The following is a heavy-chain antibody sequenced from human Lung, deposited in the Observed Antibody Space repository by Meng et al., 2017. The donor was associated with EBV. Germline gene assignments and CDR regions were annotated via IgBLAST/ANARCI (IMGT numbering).Heavy chain of an antibody. CDR2: INPGNGIT. Sequence: QVQLVQSGAEVKKPGASVNISCKASGYTFTTYPMHWVRQAPGQRPEWVGWINPGNGITKYSHKFQDRVTIIRDTSANTAFLELRSLRLEDAAVYYCARGIEVVGTGYFWGQGSLVTVSS. CDR3: ARGIEVVGTGYF. CDR1: GYTFTTYP. J-gene: IGHJ4*02. V-gene: IGHV1-3*01. D-gene: IGHD2-2*01.